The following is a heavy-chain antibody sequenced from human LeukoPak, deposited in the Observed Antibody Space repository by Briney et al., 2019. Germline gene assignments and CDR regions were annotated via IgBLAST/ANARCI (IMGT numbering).Heavy chain of an antibody. J-gene: IGHJ4*02. CDR3: AKDSGPYTSGYYGH. Sequence: PGGSLRPSCAASGFTFSSYAMSWVRQAPGRRLEWVSAISGGGGTTYYADSVKGRFTISRDNSKNTLFLQMNSLRAEDTAVYYCAKDSGPYTSGYYGHWGQGTLVTVSS. D-gene: IGHD3-22*01. V-gene: IGHV3-23*01. CDR2: ISGGGGTT. CDR1: GFTFSSYA.